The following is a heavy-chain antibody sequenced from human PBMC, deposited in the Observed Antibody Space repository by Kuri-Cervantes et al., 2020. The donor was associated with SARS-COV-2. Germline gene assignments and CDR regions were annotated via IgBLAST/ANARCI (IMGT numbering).Heavy chain of an antibody. CDR3: AKLTTWKVGD. CDR1: GFTFSSYW. CDR2: IKQDGSEK. V-gene: IGHV3-7*05. J-gene: IGHJ4*02. D-gene: IGHD4-17*01. Sequence: GESLKIFCAASGFTFSSYWMSWVRQAPGKGLEWVANIKQDGSEKYYVNSVKGRFTISRDNSKNTLYLQMNSLGTEDTAVYFCAKLTTWKVGDWGQGTLVTVSS.